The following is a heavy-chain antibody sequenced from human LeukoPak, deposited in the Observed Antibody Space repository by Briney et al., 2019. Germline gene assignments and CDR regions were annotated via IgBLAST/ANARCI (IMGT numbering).Heavy chain of an antibody. Sequence: GGSLRLSCAASGFTFGNAWMSWVRQAPGKGLEWVGRIKSKTDGGTTDYAAPVKGRFTISRDDSKNTLYLQMNSLKTEDTAVYYCTTDLYYDFWSGYYRGSMVDYWGQGTLVTVSS. CDR2: IKSKTDGGTT. J-gene: IGHJ4*02. D-gene: IGHD3-3*01. CDR3: TTDLYYDFWSGYYRGSMVDY. V-gene: IGHV3-15*01. CDR1: GFTFGNAW.